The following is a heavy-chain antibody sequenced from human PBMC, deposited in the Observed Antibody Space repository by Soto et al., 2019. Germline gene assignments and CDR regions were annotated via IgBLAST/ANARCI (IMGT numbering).Heavy chain of an antibody. J-gene: IGHJ5*02. CDR1: DDSITSYY. CDR3: ARDRGYRRYESNWFDP. CDR2: AFYTADT. V-gene: IGHV4-59*01. Sequence: PSETLSLTCNVSDDSITSYYWSWIRQPPGKGLEWVGSAFYTADTNYNPALKSRVAISVDASTKQKSLTVSSVTAADTGVYDCARDRGYRRYESNWFDPWGQGALVTVSS. D-gene: IGHD5-12*01.